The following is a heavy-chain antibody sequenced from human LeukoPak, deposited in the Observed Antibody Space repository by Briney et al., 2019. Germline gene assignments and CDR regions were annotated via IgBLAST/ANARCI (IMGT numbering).Heavy chain of an antibody. CDR2: ISYDGSNK. D-gene: IGHD6-19*01. CDR3: AKADGYSSGWYGLDAFDI. V-gene: IGHV3-30*18. CDR1: GFTFSSYG. J-gene: IGHJ3*02. Sequence: GSLRLSCAASGFTFSSYGMHWVRQAPGKGLEWVAVISYDGSNKYYADSVKGRFTISRDNSKNTLYLQMNSLRAEDTAVYYCAKADGYSSGWYGLDAFDIWGQGTMVTVSS.